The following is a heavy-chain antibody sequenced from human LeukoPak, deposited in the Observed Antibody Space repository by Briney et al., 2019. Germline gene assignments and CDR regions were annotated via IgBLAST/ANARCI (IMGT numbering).Heavy chain of an antibody. V-gene: IGHV3-30*02. CDR2: IRFDESNK. CDR3: AKDQKWSGLHYFDN. CDR1: GFTFSGYA. Sequence: GGSLRLSCAASGFTFSGYAMTWVRQAPGTGLEWVAFIRFDESNKHYADSVQGRFTISRDNSKNTLYLQMNSLIPEDTAVYYCAKDQKWSGLHYFDNWGQGTLVTVSS. J-gene: IGHJ4*02. D-gene: IGHD3-3*01.